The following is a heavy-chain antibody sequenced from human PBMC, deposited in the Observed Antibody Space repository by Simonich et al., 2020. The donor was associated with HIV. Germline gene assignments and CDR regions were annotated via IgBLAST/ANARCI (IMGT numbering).Heavy chain of an antibody. D-gene: IGHD1-26*01. V-gene: IGHV3-9*01. CDR2: ISWNSGSI. J-gene: IGHJ6*02. Sequence: EVQLVESGGGLVQPGGSLRLSCAASGFTFDDYAMHWVRQAPGKGLEWVSGISWNSGSIGYADSVKGRFTISRDNAKNSLYLQMNSLRAEDTALYYCARGWASMDVWGQGTTVTISS. CDR1: GFTFDDYA. CDR3: ARGWASMDV.